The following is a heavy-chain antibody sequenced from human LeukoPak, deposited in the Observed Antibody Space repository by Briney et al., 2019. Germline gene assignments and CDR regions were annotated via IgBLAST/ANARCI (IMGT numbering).Heavy chain of an antibody. CDR3: ARGHTYYDFWSGSTLDY. CDR2: IWYDGSNK. V-gene: IGHV3-30*02. D-gene: IGHD3-3*01. J-gene: IGHJ4*02. CDR1: GFTFRNYG. Sequence: GGSLRLSCAASGFTFRNYGMHWVRQAPGKGLEWVALIWYDGSNKYYADSVKGRFTISRDNSKNMLYLQMNSLRAEDTAVYYCARGHTYYDFWSGSTLDYWGQGTLVTVSS.